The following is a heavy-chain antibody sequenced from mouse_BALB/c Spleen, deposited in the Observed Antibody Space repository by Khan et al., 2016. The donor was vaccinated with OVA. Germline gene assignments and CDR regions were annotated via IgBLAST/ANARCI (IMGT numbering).Heavy chain of an antibody. CDR1: GFDFSKYW. Sequence: EVQLQESGGGLVQPGGSLKLSCAASGFDFSKYWMNWVRQAPGKGLEWIGEINSDSNTINYAPSLKGKFIISRDNAKNTLYLQMSKVRSEDTALDYCAREGYYGWFPYWGQGTLVTVSA. V-gene: IGHV4-1*02. CDR3: AREGYYGWFPY. D-gene: IGHD1-1*01. CDR2: INSDSNTI. J-gene: IGHJ3*01.